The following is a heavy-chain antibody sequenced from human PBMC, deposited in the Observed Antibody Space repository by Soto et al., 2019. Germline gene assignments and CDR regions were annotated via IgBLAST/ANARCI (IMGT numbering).Heavy chain of an antibody. V-gene: IGHV3-30-3*01. D-gene: IGHD6-13*01. CDR1: GFTFSSYA. CDR2: ISYDGSNK. Sequence: GGSLRLSCAASGFTFSSYAMHWVRQAPGKGLEWVAVISYDGSNKYYADSVKGRFTISRDNSKNTLYLQMNSLRAEDTAVYYCERVSSWLNYYSYGMDVWGQGTTVTGSS. CDR3: ERVSSWLNYYSYGMDV. J-gene: IGHJ6*02.